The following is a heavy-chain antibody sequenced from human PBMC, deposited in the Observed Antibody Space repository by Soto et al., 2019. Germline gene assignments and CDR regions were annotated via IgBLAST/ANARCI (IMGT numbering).Heavy chain of an antibody. D-gene: IGHD3-22*01. V-gene: IGHV4-34*01. CDR2: INHSGST. CDR3: ARGKYYYDSSGYYKWFDP. CDR1: GGSFSGYY. Sequence: SGTLSLTCAVYGGSFSGYYWSWIRQPPGKGLEWIGEINHSGSTNYNPSLKSRVTISVDTSKNQFSLKLSSVTAADTAVYYCARGKYYYDSSGYYKWFDPRGQGTLLTVSS. J-gene: IGHJ5*02.